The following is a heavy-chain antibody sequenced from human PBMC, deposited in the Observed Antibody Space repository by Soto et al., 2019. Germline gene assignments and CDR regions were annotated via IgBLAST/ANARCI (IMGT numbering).Heavy chain of an antibody. CDR2: IIPMYGSR. V-gene: IGHV1-69*01. Sequence: QVQLVQSGAEVKKPGSSVRVSCKASGGTFSTHAISWVRQAHGRGPEWIGGIIPMYGSRKYAPNFQGRVTMIADASTNTASMELSSLRSEDTAVYYCARVPYVYYSVRIGYNGLDVWGQGTTVTVSS. CDR1: GGTFSTHA. J-gene: IGHJ6*02. D-gene: IGHD3-16*01. CDR3: ARVPYVYYSVRIGYNGLDV.